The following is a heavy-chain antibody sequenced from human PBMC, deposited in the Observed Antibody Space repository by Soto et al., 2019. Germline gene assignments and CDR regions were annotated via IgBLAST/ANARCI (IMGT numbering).Heavy chain of an antibody. CDR3: ARDKGYSNYYYYGMDV. J-gene: IGHJ6*02. CDR2: IYSGSST. D-gene: IGHD4-4*01. Sequence: EVQLVETGGGLIQPGGSLRLSCAASGFTVSSNYMSWVRQAPGKGLEWVSIIYSGSSTYYADSVKGRFTVSRDNSKNTLYLQMNSLRAEDTAVYYCARDKGYSNYYYYGMDVWGQGTTVTVSS. CDR1: GFTVSSNY. V-gene: IGHV3-53*02.